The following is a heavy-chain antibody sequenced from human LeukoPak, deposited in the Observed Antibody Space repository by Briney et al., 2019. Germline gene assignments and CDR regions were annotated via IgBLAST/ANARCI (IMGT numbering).Heavy chain of an antibody. CDR1: GGSISGDY. CDR3: ARDSPRGHIGDP. J-gene: IGHJ5*02. V-gene: IGHV4-59*01. Sequence: SETLSLTRTVSGGSISGDYWSWIRQPPGKGLEWIGHISYSGITNYKPSLKSRVTISTDTSKNQVSLKLKSVTAADTAVYYCARDSPRGHIGDPWGQGTLVTVSS. CDR2: ISYSGIT. D-gene: IGHD3-10*01.